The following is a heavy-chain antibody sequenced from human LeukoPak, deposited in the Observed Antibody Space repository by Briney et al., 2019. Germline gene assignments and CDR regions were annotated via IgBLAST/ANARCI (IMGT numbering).Heavy chain of an antibody. V-gene: IGHV3-48*03. CDR3: ARETSSWFDY. CDR1: GFTSNGYE. D-gene: IGHD6-13*01. J-gene: IGHJ4*02. CDR2: ISTGGSTI. Sequence: PGGSLRLSCAASGFTSNGYEMNWVRQAPGKGLEWVSFISTGGSTIYYADSVEGRFTISRDNAKNSLYLQMNSLRAEDTAIYYCARETSSWFDYWGQGTLVTVSS.